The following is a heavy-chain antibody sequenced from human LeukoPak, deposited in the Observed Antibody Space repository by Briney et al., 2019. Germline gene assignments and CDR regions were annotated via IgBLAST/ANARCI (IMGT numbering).Heavy chain of an antibody. V-gene: IGHV1-3*01. CDR3: ARDRRYYVSGGKDGFDI. J-gene: IGHJ3*02. Sequence: ASVKLSCKASGYNFPSHTIHWVRQAPGQSLEWMGWINAGNGNTKYSQKFQGRVTTSRDTSASTAYMELSSLRSEDTAVFYCARDRRYYVSGGKDGFDIWGQGTMVTVSS. D-gene: IGHD3-10*01. CDR1: GYNFPSHT. CDR2: INAGNGNT.